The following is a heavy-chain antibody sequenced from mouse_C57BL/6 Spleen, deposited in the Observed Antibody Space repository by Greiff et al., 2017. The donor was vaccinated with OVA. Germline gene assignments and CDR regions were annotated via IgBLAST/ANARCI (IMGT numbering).Heavy chain of an antibody. D-gene: IGHD1-1*01. CDR3: ARSFITTVVDYAMDY. CDR1: GYSFTDYN. Sequence: VQLKESGPELVKPGASVKISCKASGYSFTDYNMNWVKQSNGKSLEWIGVINPNYGTTSYNQKFKGKATLTVDQSSSTAYMQLNSLTSEDSAVYYCARSFITTVVDYAMDYWGQGTSVTVSS. V-gene: IGHV1-39*01. CDR2: INPNYGTT. J-gene: IGHJ4*01.